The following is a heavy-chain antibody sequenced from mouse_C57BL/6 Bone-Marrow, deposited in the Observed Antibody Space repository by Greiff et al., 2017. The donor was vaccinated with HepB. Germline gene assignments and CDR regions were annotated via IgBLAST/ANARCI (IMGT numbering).Heavy chain of an antibody. CDR1: GYTFTSYG. J-gene: IGHJ4*01. Sequence: QVQLQQSGAELARPGASVKLSCKASGYTFTSYGISWVKQRTGQGLEWIGEIYPRSGNTYYNEKFKGKATLTADKSSSTAYMELRSLTSEDSAVYFCAREGAYYDYGGDYWGQGTSVTVSS. CDR2: IYPRSGNT. V-gene: IGHV1-81*01. D-gene: IGHD2-4*01. CDR3: AREGAYYDYGGDY.